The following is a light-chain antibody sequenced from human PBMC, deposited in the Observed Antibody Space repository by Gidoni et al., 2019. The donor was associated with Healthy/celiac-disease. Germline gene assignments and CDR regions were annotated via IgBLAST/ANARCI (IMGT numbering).Light chain of an antibody. CDR3: QQSYSTPRT. J-gene: IGKJ1*01. V-gene: IGKV1-39*01. CDR1: QSISSY. CDR2: AAS. Sequence: DILMTQSPSSLSASVGDRVTITCRASQSISSYLNWYQQKPGKAPKLLIYAASSLQSGVPSRFSGSGSGTDFTLTISSLQPEDFATYYCQQSYSTPRTFXQXTKVEIK.